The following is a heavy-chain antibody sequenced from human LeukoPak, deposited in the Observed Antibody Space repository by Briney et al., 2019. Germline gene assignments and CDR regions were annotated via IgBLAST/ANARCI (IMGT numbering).Heavy chain of an antibody. CDR3: ARISGIQLWLGTYFDY. Sequence: VASVKVSCKASGYTFTGYYMHWVRQAPGQGLEWMGWINPNSGDTNYAQKFQGRVTMTRDTSISTAYMELSRLRSDDTAVYYCARISGIQLWLGTYFDYWGQGTLVTVSS. V-gene: IGHV1-2*02. CDR1: GYTFTGYY. CDR2: INPNSGDT. J-gene: IGHJ4*02. D-gene: IGHD5-18*01.